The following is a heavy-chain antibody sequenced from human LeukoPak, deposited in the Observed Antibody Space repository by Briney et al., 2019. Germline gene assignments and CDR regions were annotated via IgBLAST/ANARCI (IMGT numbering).Heavy chain of an antibody. CDR1: GFTFSSYG. CDR2: IRYDGSNK. Sequence: GGSLRLSCAASGFTFSSYGMHWVRQAPGKGLEWVAFIRYDGSNKYYADSVKGRFTISRDNSKNMLYLQMNSLRAEDTAVYYCARAVADCDAFDIWGQGTMVTVSS. J-gene: IGHJ3*02. D-gene: IGHD6-19*01. CDR3: ARAVADCDAFDI. V-gene: IGHV3-30*02.